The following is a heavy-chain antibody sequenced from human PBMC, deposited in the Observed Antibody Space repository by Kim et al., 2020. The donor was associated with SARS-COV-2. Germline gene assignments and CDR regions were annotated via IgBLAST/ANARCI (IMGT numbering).Heavy chain of an antibody. CDR3: AKDGSGWYGDFQH. J-gene: IGHJ1*01. V-gene: IGHV3-23*01. D-gene: IGHD6-19*01. Sequence: YYADSVRGRFTISRDNSKNTLYLQMNSRRAEDTAVYYCAKDGSGWYGDFQHWGQGTLVTVSS.